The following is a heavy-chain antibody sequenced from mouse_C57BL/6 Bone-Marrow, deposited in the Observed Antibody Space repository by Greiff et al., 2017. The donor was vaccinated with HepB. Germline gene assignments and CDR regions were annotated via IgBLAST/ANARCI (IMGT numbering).Heavy chain of an antibody. CDR3: AKKGFGNFNYYGSSYWYFDV. J-gene: IGHJ1*03. CDR2: IWRGGST. V-gene: IGHV2-5*01. D-gene: IGHD1-1*01. CDR1: GFSLTSYG. Sequence: QVQLKQSGPGLVQPSQSLSITCTVSGFSLTSYGVHWVRQSPGKGLEWLGVIWRGGSTDYNAAFMSRLSITKDNSKSQVFFKMNSLQADDTAIYYCAKKGFGNFNYYGSSYWYFDVWGTGTTVTVSS.